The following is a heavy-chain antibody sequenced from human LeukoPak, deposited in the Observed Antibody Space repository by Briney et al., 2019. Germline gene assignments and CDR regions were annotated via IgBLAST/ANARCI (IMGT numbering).Heavy chain of an antibody. CDR1: GFTFSSYS. D-gene: IGHD3-9*01. CDR3: ARDLTGYARYFDY. Sequence: GGSLRLSCAASGFTFSSYSMNWVRQVPGKGLEWVSYISSSSSTIYYADSVKGRFTIPRDNAKNSLYLQMNSLRAEDTAVYYCARDLTGYARYFDYWGQGTLVTVSS. CDR2: ISSSSSTI. J-gene: IGHJ4*02. V-gene: IGHV3-48*01.